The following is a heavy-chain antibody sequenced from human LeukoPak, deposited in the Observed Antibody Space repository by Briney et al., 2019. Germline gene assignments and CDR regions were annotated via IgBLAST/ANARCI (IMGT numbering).Heavy chain of an antibody. CDR1: GGSFSGYY. CDR3: ARDGSGSYYSLIDY. V-gene: IGHV4-34*01. D-gene: IGHD3-10*01. CDR2: IYYSGST. J-gene: IGHJ4*02. Sequence: SETLSLTCAVYGGSFSGYYWSWIRQPPGKGLEWIGYIYYSGSTYYNPSLKSRVTISVDTSKNQFSLKLSSVTAADTAVYYCARDGSGSYYSLIDYWGQGTLVTVSS.